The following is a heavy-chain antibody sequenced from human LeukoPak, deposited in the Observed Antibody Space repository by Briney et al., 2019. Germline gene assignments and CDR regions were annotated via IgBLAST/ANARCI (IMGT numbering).Heavy chain of an antibody. CDR1: GFTFSKYW. CDR2: INTDGSTT. J-gene: IGHJ4*02. D-gene: IGHD4-23*01. CDR3: STGAPGDNSQGSRDY. Sequence: GGSLRLSCAASGFTFSKYWMHWVRQAPGKGLVWVSRINTDGSTTTYADSVKGRFTISRDNAKNTLYLQMNSLRAEDTAVYYCSTGAPGDNSQGSRDYWGQGTLVTVSS. V-gene: IGHV3-74*01.